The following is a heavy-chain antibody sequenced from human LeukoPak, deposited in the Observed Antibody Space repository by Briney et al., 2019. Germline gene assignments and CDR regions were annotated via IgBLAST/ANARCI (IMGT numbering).Heavy chain of an antibody. CDR3: ARDYPDSSGYYYFDY. CDR1: GGTFSSYA. J-gene: IGHJ4*02. V-gene: IGHV1-69*04. CDR2: IIPILGIA. Sequence: ASVKVSCKASGGTFSSYAISWVRQAPGQGLEWMGRIIPILGIANYAQKFQGRVTITADKSTSTAYMELSSLRSEDTAVYYCARDYPDSSGYYYFDYWGQGTLVTVSS. D-gene: IGHD3-22*01.